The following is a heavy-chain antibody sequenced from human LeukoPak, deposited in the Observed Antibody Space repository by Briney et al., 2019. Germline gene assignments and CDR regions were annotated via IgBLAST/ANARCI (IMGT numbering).Heavy chain of an antibody. CDR2: INQDGTEK. CDR1: GFTFSTYW. V-gene: IGHV3-7*02. D-gene: IGHD3-22*01. Sequence: PGGSLRLSCVASGFTFSTYWMTWVRQAPGKGLEWVANINQDGTEKNYVDSVKGRFTISRDNAKNSLFLQMNSLSDEDTALYYCARVGGSGFRYDYFDYWGQGTLVTVSS. CDR3: ARVGGSGFRYDYFDY. J-gene: IGHJ4*02.